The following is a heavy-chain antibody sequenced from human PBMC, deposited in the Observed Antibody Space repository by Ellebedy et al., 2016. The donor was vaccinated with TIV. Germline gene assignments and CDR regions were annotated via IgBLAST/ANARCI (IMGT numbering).Heavy chain of an antibody. J-gene: IGHJ4*02. Sequence: GESLKISCAASGFTFSSYWMHWVRQAPGKGLVWVSRINSDGGSTSYADSVKGRFTISRDNAKNTLYLQMNSLRVEDTAVYYCARDRLGGTFDYWGQGTLVTVSS. D-gene: IGHD3-16*01. CDR2: INSDGGST. V-gene: IGHV3-74*01. CDR1: GFTFSSYW. CDR3: ARDRLGGTFDY.